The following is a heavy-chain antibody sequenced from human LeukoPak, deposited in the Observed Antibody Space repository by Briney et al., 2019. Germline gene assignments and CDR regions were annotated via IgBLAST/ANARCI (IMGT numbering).Heavy chain of an antibody. V-gene: IGHV3-74*01. D-gene: IGHD4-17*01. CDR1: GFTFSSYW. J-gene: IGHJ5*02. Sequence: PGGSLRLSCAASGFTFSSYWMHWVRQAPGKGLVWVSRINSDGSSTSYADSVKGRFIISRDNAKNTLYLQMNSLRAEDTAVYYCAREGGYGDYWFDPWGQGTLVTVSS. CDR3: AREGGYGDYWFDP. CDR2: INSDGSST.